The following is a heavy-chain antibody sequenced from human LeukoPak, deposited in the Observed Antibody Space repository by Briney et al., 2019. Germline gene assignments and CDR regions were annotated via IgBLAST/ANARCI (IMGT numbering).Heavy chain of an antibody. Sequence: GASVKVSCKASGYTFTGYYMHWVRQAPGQGLEGMGWINPNSGGTNYAQKFQGRVTMTRDTSISTAYMELSRLRSDETAVYYCARVNPSIAAWLLNSNRGIRSAGYFDYWGQGTLVTVSS. D-gene: IGHD3-22*01. CDR1: GYTFTGYY. CDR2: INPNSGGT. V-gene: IGHV1-2*02. J-gene: IGHJ4*02. CDR3: ARVNPSIAAWLLNSNRGIRSAGYFDY.